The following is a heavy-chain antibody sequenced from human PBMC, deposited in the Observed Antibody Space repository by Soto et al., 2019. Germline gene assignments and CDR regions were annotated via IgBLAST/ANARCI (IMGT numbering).Heavy chain of an antibody. D-gene: IGHD3-10*01. J-gene: IGHJ5*02. CDR1: GGTFSSYA. CDR2: IIPIFGTA. Sequence: QVQLVQSGAEVKKPGSSVKVSCKASGGTFSSYAISWVRQAPGQGLEWMGGIIPIFGTANYAQKFQGRVTITADESTSTAYMELSSLRSEDTAVYCCARLWWNYYGSGSYWFDPWGQGTLVTVSS. CDR3: ARLWWNYYGSGSYWFDP. V-gene: IGHV1-69*12.